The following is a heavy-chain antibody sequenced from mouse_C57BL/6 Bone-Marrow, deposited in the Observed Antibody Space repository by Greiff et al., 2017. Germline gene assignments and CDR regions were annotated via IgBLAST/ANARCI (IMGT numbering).Heavy chain of an antibody. CDR3: ARGIYYGTYYAMDY. J-gene: IGHJ4*01. CDR1: GYTFTSYW. V-gene: IGHV1-64*01. CDR2: IHPNSGST. D-gene: IGHD2-1*01. Sequence: QVQLKQPGAELVKPGASVKLSCKASGYTFTSYWMHWVKQRPGQGLEWIGIIHPNSGSTNYNEKFKSKATLTVDKSSSTAYMQLSSLTSEDSAVYYCARGIYYGTYYAMDYWGQGTSVTVSS.